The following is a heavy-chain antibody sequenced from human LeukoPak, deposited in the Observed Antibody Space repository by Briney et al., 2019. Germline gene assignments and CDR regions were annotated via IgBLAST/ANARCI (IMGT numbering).Heavy chain of an antibody. Sequence: GGSLRLPCAASGFTFSSSWMHWVRQAPGKGLVWVSRINTGGSNTIYADSVKGRFTISRDNAKNTVYLQMNSLRAEDTAVYYCARDQSVAGPTTADYWGQGTLVTVSS. J-gene: IGHJ4*02. CDR2: INTGGSNT. D-gene: IGHD5-12*01. CDR1: GFTFSSSW. V-gene: IGHV3-74*01. CDR3: ARDQSVAGPTTADY.